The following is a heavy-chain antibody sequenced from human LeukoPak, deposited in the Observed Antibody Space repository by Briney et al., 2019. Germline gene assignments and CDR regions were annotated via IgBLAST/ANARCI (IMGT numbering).Heavy chain of an antibody. CDR3: AKPTIWTSRHGMDV. D-gene: IGHD3-9*01. CDR1: GFTFGSYS. CDR2: ISAGSVIT. V-gene: IGHV3-23*01. Sequence: GGSLRLSCAASGFTFGSYSMTWVRQAPGKGLEWVSIISAGSVITYYADSVKGRFTISRDNSDNTLYLQMNSLRADDTAVYYCAKPTIWTSRHGMDVWGQGTTVTVSS. J-gene: IGHJ6*02.